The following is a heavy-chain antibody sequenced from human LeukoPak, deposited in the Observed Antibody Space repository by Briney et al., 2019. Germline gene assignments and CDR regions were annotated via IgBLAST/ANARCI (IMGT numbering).Heavy chain of an antibody. V-gene: IGHV3-74*01. D-gene: IGHD6-19*01. CDR3: ATKQWLAPPPDS. J-gene: IGHJ4*02. CDR2: INTDGTVT. CDR1: GFTFRNHW. Sequence: GGSLRLSCAASGFTFRNHWMHWVRQAPGKGLESVSRINTDGTVTTYADSVKGRFTVSRDNADNTMFLQMNSVRDEDTAVYYCATKQWLAPPPDSWGQGTPVTVSS.